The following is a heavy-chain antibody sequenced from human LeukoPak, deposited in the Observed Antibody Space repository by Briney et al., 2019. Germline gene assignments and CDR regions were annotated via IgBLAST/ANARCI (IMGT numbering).Heavy chain of an antibody. D-gene: IGHD3-22*01. CDR3: ARDDSIYDDSRGYYSALDY. J-gene: IGHJ4*02. CDR2: IKQDGSEK. Sequence: GGSLGLSCAVSGFTFSGYWMSWVRQAPGKGLEWVAKIKQDGSEKYYVDSVKGRFTVSRDNAKNSLHLQMDSLRAEDTAVYYCARDDSIYDDSRGYYSALDYWGQGTLVTVSS. CDR1: GFTFSGYW. V-gene: IGHV3-7*05.